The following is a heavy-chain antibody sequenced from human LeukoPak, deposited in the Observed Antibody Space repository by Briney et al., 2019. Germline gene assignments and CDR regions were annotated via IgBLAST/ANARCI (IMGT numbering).Heavy chain of an antibody. Sequence: ASVKVSCKASGYTFTSYYMHWVRQAPGQGLEWMGIIDPSGGSTSYAQKFQGRVTMTRDTSTSTVYMELSSLRSEDTAVYYCARGTDYDFWSGYSRAFDYWGQGTLVTVSS. CDR3: ARGTDYDFWSGYSRAFDY. CDR2: IDPSGGST. CDR1: GYTFTSYY. D-gene: IGHD3-3*01. V-gene: IGHV1-46*01. J-gene: IGHJ4*02.